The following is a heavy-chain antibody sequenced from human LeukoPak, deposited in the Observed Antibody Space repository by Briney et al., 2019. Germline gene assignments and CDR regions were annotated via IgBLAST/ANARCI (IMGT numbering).Heavy chain of an antibody. CDR3: ARDTAMAYYFDY. CDR2: IIPIFGTA. D-gene: IGHD5-18*01. CDR1: GGTFSSYA. J-gene: IGHJ4*02. V-gene: IGHV1-69*05. Sequence: SVKVSCKASGGTFSSYAISWVRQAPGQGLEWMGRIIPIFGTANYAQKFQGRVTITTDESTSTAYMELSSLRSEDTAAYYCARDTAMAYYFDYWGQGTLVTVSS.